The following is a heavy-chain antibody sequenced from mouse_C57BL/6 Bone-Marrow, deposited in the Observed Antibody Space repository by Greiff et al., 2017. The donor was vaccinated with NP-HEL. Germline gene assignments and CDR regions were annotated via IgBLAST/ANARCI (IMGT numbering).Heavy chain of an antibody. Sequence: EVHLVESGGGLVQPGGSMKLSCAASGFTFSDAWMDWVRQSPEKGLEWVAEIRNKANNHATYYAESVKGRFTISRDDSKSSVYLQMNSLRAEDTGIYYCTRRGSSLPGFAYWGQGTLVTVSA. D-gene: IGHD1-1*01. CDR2: IRNKANNHAT. CDR3: TRRGSSLPGFAY. J-gene: IGHJ3*01. CDR1: GFTFSDAW. V-gene: IGHV6-6*01.